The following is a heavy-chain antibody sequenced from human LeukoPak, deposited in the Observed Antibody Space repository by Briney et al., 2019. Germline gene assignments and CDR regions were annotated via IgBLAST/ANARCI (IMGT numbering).Heavy chain of an antibody. V-gene: IGHV5-51*01. J-gene: IGHJ3*02. CDR2: IYPGDSDT. CDR3: ARQGLGPIDAFDI. Sequence: GESLKISCQGSGYIFTSYWIGWVRQMPGKGLEWMGIIYPGDSDTRYSPSFQGQVTISADKSISTASLQWSSLKASDTAMYYCARQGLGPIDAFDIWGQGTMVTVSS. D-gene: IGHD6-6*01. CDR1: GYIFTSYW.